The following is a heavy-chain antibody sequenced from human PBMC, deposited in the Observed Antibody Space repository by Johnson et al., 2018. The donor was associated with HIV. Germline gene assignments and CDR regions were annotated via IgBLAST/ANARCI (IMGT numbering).Heavy chain of an antibody. CDR3: AKGRNTYGADVFDI. CDR2: ISYDGSNK. Sequence: VQLVESGGGVVQPGRSLRLSCAASGFTFSSYAMHWVRQAPGKGLEWVAVISYDGSNKYYADSVKGRFTISRDNSKNTLYLQMNSLRVEDTAVYYCAKGRNTYGADVFDIWGQGTMVTVSS. J-gene: IGHJ3*02. V-gene: IGHV3-30-3*01. D-gene: IGHD4/OR15-4a*01. CDR1: GFTFSSYA.